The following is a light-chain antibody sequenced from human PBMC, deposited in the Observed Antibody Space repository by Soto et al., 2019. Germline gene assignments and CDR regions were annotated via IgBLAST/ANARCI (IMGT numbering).Light chain of an antibody. CDR3: QQYNKWPPT. CDR2: GAS. V-gene: IGKV3-15*01. CDR1: QSVSSN. J-gene: IGKJ1*01. Sequence: EIVMTQSPATLSVSPGERATLSCRASQSVSSNLAWLQQKPGQAPRLLIYGASTRDTGISARFSGSGSGTEFTLTISSLQSGDFAVYHCQQYNKWPPTFGQGTKVDIK.